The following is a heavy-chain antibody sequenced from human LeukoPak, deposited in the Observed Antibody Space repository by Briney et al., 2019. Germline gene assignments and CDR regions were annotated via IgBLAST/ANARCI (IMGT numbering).Heavy chain of an antibody. J-gene: IGHJ4*02. CDR1: GGSISSYY. CDR2: IYYSGST. CDR3: ARIISGWYYFGY. V-gene: IGHV4-59*01. Sequence: SETLSLTCTVSGGSISSYYWSWIRQPPGKGLEWIGYIYYSGSTNYNPSLKSRVTISVDTSKNQSSLKLSSVTAADTAVYYCARIISGWYYFGYWGQGTLVTVSS. D-gene: IGHD6-19*01.